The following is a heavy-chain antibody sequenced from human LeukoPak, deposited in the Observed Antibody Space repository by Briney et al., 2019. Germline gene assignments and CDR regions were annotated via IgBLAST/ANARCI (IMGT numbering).Heavy chain of an antibody. CDR3: ARDYYDSSGYRQNYFDY. D-gene: IGHD3-22*01. CDR2: IGAYNVNT. V-gene: IGHV1-18*01. CDR1: GYTFTSYG. Sequence: ASVTVSCKASGYTFTSYGISWVRQAPGQGLEWMGWIGAYNVNTNYAQKLQGRVTMTTDTSTSTAYMELRGLRSDDTAVYYCARDYYDSSGYRQNYFDYWGQGTLVTVSS. J-gene: IGHJ4*02.